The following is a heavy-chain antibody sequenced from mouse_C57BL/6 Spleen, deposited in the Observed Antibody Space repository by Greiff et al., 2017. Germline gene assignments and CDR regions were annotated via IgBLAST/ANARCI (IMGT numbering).Heavy chain of an antibody. CDR1: GFNIKDDY. CDR3: THTPIGGGFDY. V-gene: IGHV14-4*01. Sequence: VQLQQSGAELVRPGASVKLSCTASGFNIKDDYMHWVKQRPEQGLEWIGWIDPENGDTEYASKFQGKATITADTSSNTAYLQLSSLTSEDTAVYYGTHTPIGGGFDYWGQGTTLTVSS. J-gene: IGHJ2*01. D-gene: IGHD2-14*01. CDR2: IDPENGDT.